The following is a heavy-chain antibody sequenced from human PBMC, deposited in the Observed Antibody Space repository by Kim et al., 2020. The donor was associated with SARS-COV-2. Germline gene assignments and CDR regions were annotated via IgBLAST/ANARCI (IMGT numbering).Heavy chain of an antibody. Sequence: GGSLRLSCAASGFTFSSYGMHWVRQAPGKGLEWVAVISYDGSNKYYADSVKGRFTISRDNSKNTLYLQMNSLRAEDTAVYYCARDAAPGKFGELSYYYGMDVWGQGTTVTVSS. V-gene: IGHV3-33*05. CDR1: GFTFSSYG. CDR3: ARDAAPGKFGELSYYYGMDV. J-gene: IGHJ6*02. CDR2: ISYDGSNK. D-gene: IGHD3-10*01.